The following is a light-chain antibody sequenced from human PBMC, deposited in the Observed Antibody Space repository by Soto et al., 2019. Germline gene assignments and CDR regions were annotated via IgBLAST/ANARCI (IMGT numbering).Light chain of an antibody. V-gene: IGKV4-1*01. CDR2: WAS. J-gene: IGKJ1*01. CDR1: QSVLSNSNHKNY. CDR3: QQYYGTLWT. Sequence: DIVMTQSPDSLAVSLGERATINCKSSQSVLSNSNHKNYLAWFQQRPGQPPRLLIYWASTRESGVSDRFSGSGSGTDFTLTISSLQAEDVAVYYCQQYYGTLWTFGQGTKVEI.